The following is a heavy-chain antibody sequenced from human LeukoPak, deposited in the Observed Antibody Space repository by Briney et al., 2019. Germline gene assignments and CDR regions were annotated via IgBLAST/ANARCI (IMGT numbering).Heavy chain of an antibody. CDR2: IYYSGST. CDR1: GGSISSYY. Sequence: SETLSLTCTVSGGSISSYYWSWIRQPPGKGLEWIGYIYYSGSTNYNPSLKSRVTISVDTSKNQFSLKLSSVTAADTTVYYCARALDAFDIWGQGTMVTVSS. J-gene: IGHJ3*02. CDR3: ARALDAFDI. V-gene: IGHV4-59*01.